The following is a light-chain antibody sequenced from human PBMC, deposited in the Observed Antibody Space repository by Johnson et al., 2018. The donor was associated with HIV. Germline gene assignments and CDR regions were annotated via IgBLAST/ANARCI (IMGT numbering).Light chain of an antibody. V-gene: IGLV1-51*01. Sequence: QSVLTQPPSVSAAPGQKVTISCSGSSSNIGNNYVSWYQQLPGTAPKLLIYDNNKRPSGIPDRFSGSKSGTSATLGITGLQTGDEADYHCGTWDSSLSAGRVFGTGTKVTVL. CDR3: GTWDSSLSAGRV. CDR1: SSNIGNNY. CDR2: DNN. J-gene: IGLJ1*01.